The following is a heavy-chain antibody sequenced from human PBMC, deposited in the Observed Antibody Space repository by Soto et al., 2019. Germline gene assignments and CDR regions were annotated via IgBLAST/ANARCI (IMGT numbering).Heavy chain of an antibody. CDR3: ARPRRYCSSTSCYTNWFDP. D-gene: IGHD2-2*01. V-gene: IGHV4-39*01. Sequence: SETLSLTCTVSGGSISSSSYYWGWIRQPPGKGLEWIGSIYYSGSTYYNPSLKSRVTISVDTSKNQFSLKLSSVTAADTAVYYCARPRRYCSSTSCYTNWFDPWGKGTLVTVSS. J-gene: IGHJ5*02. CDR1: GGSISSSSYY. CDR2: IYYSGST.